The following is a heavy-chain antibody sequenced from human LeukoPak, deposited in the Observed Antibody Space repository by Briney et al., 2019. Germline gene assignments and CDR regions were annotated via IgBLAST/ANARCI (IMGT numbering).Heavy chain of an antibody. CDR2: IYSGGST. J-gene: IGHJ2*01. CDR3: ARGAKGYWYFDL. Sequence: PGGSLRLSCAASGFTVSSNYMSWVRQAPGKGLEWVSVIYSGGSTYYADSVKGRFTISRDNAENTLYLQVNSLGDEDTAVYYCARGAKGYWYFDLWGRGTLVTVSS. V-gene: IGHV3-66*01. CDR1: GFTVSSNY.